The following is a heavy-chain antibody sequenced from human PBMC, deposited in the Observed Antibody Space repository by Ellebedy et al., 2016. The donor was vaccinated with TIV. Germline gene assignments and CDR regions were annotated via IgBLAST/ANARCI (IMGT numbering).Heavy chain of an antibody. V-gene: IGHV3-15*07. J-gene: IGHJ5*02. CDR3: TVWFDP. Sequence: GGSLRLSXTASGFTFNSHTMNWVRQAPGKGLEWVGRIKSKTDGGTTDYAAPVKGRFTISRDDSKNTLYLQMNSLKTEDTGVYYCTVWFDPWGQGTLVTVSS. CDR2: IKSKTDGGTT. CDR1: GFTFNSHT.